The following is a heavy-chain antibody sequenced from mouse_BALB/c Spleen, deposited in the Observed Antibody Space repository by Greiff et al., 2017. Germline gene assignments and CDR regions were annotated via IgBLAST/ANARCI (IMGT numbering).Heavy chain of an antibody. V-gene: IGHV2-9*02. D-gene: IGHD3-1*01. CDR1: GFSLTSYG. CDR3: AREGSSGAY. Sequence: QVPLQQSGPGLVAPSQSLSITCTVSGFSLTSYGVHWVRQPPGKGLGWLGVLWAGGSTNYNSALMSRLSISKDNSKSQVFLKMNSLQTDDTAMYYCAREGSSGAYWGEGTLVTVSA. J-gene: IGHJ3*01. CDR2: LWAGGST.